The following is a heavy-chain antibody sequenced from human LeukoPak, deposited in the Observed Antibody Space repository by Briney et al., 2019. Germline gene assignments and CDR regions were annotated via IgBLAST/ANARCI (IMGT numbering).Heavy chain of an antibody. CDR2: IYTSGST. CDR1: GGSFSNYY. CDR3: ARQPPQYYGMDV. J-gene: IGHJ6*02. V-gene: IGHV4-4*07. D-gene: IGHD1-14*01. Sequence: SSETLSLTCTVSGGSFSNYYWSWIRQPAGEGLEWIGRIYTSGSTNYNPSVKSRVTMSVDTSNNQFSLKLTSVTAADTAVYYCARQPPQYYGMDVWGQGTTVTVSS.